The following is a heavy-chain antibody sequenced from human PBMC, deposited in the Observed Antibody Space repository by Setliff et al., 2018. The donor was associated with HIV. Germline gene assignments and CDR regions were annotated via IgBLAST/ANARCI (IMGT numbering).Heavy chain of an antibody. Sequence: GESLKISCKASGYIFTSYWIAWVRHIPGKGLEWMGIIYPGDSNVKYSLSFQGQVTVSVDKATNTAFLQWRNLNASDTAIYYCARVTRGSQNYYYSNMDVWGKGTTVTVSS. J-gene: IGHJ6*03. CDR2: IYPGDSNV. CDR1: GYIFTSYW. V-gene: IGHV5-51*01. D-gene: IGHD1-26*01. CDR3: ARVTRGSQNYYYSNMDV.